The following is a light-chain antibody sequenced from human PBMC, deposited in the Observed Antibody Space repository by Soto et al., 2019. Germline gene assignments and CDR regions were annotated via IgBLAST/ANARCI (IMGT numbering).Light chain of an antibody. CDR2: GAS. Sequence: EIVLTQSPGTLSLSPGEGATLSCRASQSVYVNLAWYQQKPGQSPRLLIYGASTRATDIPDRFSGSGSDTDFALTISRLEPEDFAMYYCQQYSGSPFTFGPGTKVNIK. V-gene: IGKV3-20*01. CDR3: QQYSGSPFT. J-gene: IGKJ3*01. CDR1: QSVYVN.